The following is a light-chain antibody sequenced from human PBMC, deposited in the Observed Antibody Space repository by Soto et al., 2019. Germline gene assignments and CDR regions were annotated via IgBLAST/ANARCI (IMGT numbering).Light chain of an antibody. CDR2: DVS. CDR3: SSYTSSSTFYV. J-gene: IGLJ1*01. V-gene: IGLV2-14*01. CDR1: SSDVGGYNY. Sequence: QSVLTQPASVSGSPGQSITISCTGTSSDVGGYNYVSWYQQHPGKAPKLMIYDVSYRPSGVSNRFSCSKSGNTASLTISGLQAEDEADYYCSSYTSSSTFYVFGTGTKVTVL.